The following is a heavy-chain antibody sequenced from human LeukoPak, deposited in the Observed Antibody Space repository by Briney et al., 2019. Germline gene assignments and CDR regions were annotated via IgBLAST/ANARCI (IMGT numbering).Heavy chain of an antibody. D-gene: IGHD2-15*01. CDR2: ISAYNGNT. Sequence: ASVKVSCKASGYTFTSYGISWVRQAPEQGLEWMGWISAYNGNTNYAQKLQGRVTMTTDTSTSTAYMELRSLRSDDTAVYYCARVDCSGGSCYLTTTYYYYYMDVWGKGTTVTVSS. J-gene: IGHJ6*03. V-gene: IGHV1-18*01. CDR3: ARVDCSGGSCYLTTTYYYYYMDV. CDR1: GYTFTSYG.